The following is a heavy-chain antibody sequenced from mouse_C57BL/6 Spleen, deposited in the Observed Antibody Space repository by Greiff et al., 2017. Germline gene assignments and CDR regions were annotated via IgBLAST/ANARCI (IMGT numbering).Heavy chain of an antibody. J-gene: IGHJ2*01. Sequence: QVQLQQPGAELVMPGASVKLSCKASGYTFTSYWMHWVKQRPGQGLEWIGEIDPSDSYTNYNQKFKGKSTLTVDKSSSTAYMQLSSLTSEDSAVYYCASFRDYFDYWGQGTTLTVSS. CDR1: GYTFTSYW. CDR3: ASFRDYFDY. V-gene: IGHV1-69*01. CDR2: IDPSDSYT.